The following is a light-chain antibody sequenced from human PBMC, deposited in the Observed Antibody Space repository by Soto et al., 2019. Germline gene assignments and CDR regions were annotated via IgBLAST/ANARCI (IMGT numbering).Light chain of an antibody. J-gene: IGKJ4*01. Sequence: HLTQFPSVRSAFLGATVPIPARPSQALSNYLAWYQQKPGKAPDLLIYSASTLQSGVPSRFSGSGSETEFSLTIRALQPEDFATYYCQQLSRYPLTFRGGTKADIK. CDR3: QQLSRYPLT. CDR2: SAS. V-gene: IGKV1-9*01. CDR1: QALSNY.